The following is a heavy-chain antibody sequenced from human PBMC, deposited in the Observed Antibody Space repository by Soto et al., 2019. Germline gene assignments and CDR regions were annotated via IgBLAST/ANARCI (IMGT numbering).Heavy chain of an antibody. CDR1: GGTFSSYA. CDR3: ARSLYYDSPPTLDY. J-gene: IGHJ4*01. Sequence: ASVKVSCKASGGTFSSYAISWVRQAPGQGLEWMGGIIPIFGTANYAQKFQGRVTITADESTSTAYMELSSLRSEDTAVYYCARSLYYDSPPTLDYWGHGTLVTVSS. D-gene: IGHD3-22*01. V-gene: IGHV1-69*13. CDR2: IIPIFGTA.